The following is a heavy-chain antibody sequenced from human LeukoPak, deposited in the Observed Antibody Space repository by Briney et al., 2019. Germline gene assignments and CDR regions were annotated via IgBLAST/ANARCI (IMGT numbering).Heavy chain of an antibody. J-gene: IGHJ4*02. V-gene: IGHV3-23*01. CDR3: AKDRVIVEYYFDY. CDR2: ISGSGGST. Sequence: GGPLRLSCAASGFTFSSYAMSWVRQAPGKGLEWVSAISGSGGSTYYADSVKGRFTISRDNSKNTLYLQMNSLRAEDTAVYYCAKDRVIVEYYFDYWGQGTLVTVSS. CDR1: GFTFSSYA. D-gene: IGHD3-22*01.